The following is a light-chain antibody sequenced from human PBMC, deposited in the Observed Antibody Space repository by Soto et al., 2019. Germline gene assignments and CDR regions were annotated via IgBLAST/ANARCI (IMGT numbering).Light chain of an antibody. CDR2: GAS. CDR3: QQYNNWPPWT. J-gene: IGKJ1*01. CDR1: QSVSSN. Sequence: EILMTQSPATLSVSPGERATLSCRASQSVSSNLAWYQQKPGQAPRLLIYGASTRATGIPAGFSGSGPGTEFTLTISSLQSEDFAVYYCQQYNNWPPWTFGQGTKVDIK. V-gene: IGKV3-15*01.